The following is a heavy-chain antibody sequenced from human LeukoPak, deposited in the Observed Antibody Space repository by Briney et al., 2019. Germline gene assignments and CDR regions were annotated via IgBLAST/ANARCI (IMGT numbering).Heavy chain of an antibody. CDR3: ARRQGCSNTACPPDY. J-gene: IGHJ4*02. CDR1: GYTFSNYW. Sequence: GESLKISCKGFGYTFSNYWIAWVRQMPGEGLEWMGIFYPGDSDSKYSPTFQGQVTFSADKSISAAYLQWSSLKASDTAMYYCARRQGCSNTACPPDYWGQGTLVTVSP. V-gene: IGHV5-51*01. D-gene: IGHD2-2*01. CDR2: FYPGDSDS.